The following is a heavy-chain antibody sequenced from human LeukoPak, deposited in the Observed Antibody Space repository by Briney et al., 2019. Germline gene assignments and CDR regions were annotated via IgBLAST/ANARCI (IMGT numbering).Heavy chain of an antibody. V-gene: IGHV1-24*01. J-gene: IGHJ3*02. CDR2: FDPEDGET. Sequence: ASVKVPCKVSAYTPTDLSMHWVRQAPGQGLEWMGGFDPEDGETIYAQKFQGRVTMTEDTSTDTAYMELSSLRSEDTAVYYCAIPHFSWSAFHIWGQGTMVTVSS. CDR3: AIPHFSWSAFHI. CDR1: AYTPTDLS.